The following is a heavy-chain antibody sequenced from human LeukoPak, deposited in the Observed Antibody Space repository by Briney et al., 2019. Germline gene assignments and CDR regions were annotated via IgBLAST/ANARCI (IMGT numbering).Heavy chain of an antibody. J-gene: IGHJ4*02. V-gene: IGHV4-34*01. CDR1: GGSFSGYY. CDR2: VNHRGST. D-gene: IGHD1-26*01. CDR3: ARLGSGSYYDSRGQFDY. Sequence: SETLSLTCVVYGGSFSGYYWSWIRQSPGKGLEWIGEVNHRGSTNYNPSLKRRVTISLDTSKNQFSLKLSSVTAADTAVYYCARLGSGSYYDSRGQFDYWGQGTLVTVSS.